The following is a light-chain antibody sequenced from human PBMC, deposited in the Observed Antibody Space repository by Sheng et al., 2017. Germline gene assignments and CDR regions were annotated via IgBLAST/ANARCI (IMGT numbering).Light chain of an antibody. Sequence: EIQLTQSPSSLSASVGDRVTITCRAGQAIFNSLAWCQQKPGEAPKLLLYATSRLETGVPSRFSGSGSGTDYSLTITSLQPEDFATYYCQQYYRVPYTFGQGTKLEIK. J-gene: IGKJ2*01. CDR3: QQYYRVPYT. CDR2: ATS. V-gene: IGKV1-NL1*01. CDR1: QAIFNS.